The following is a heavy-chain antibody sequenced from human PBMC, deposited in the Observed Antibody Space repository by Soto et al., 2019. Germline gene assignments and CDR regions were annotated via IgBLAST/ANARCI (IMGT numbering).Heavy chain of an antibody. D-gene: IGHD5-12*01. J-gene: IGHJ4*02. CDR2: ISGYNGNT. Sequence: ASVKVSCKASGYTFTSYGIIWVRQAPGQGPEWMGWISGYNGNTKYAQKLQGRVTMTTDTSTTTAYMELRSLRSDDTAVYYCATPGEGNSGYDLAGYWGQGTLVTVSS. CDR3: ATPGEGNSGYDLAGY. CDR1: GYTFTSYG. V-gene: IGHV1-18*01.